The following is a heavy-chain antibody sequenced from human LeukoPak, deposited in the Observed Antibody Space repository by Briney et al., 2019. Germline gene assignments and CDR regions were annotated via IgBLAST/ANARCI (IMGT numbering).Heavy chain of an antibody. J-gene: IGHJ4*02. CDR3: AKDPSIVPYYFDY. CDR1: GFTFSSYG. D-gene: IGHD2-21*01. Sequence: GGSLRLSCAASGFTFSSYGMHWVRQAPGKGLEWVAFIRYDGSNKYYADSVKGRFTISRDNSKNTLYLQMNSLRAEDTAVYYCAKDPSIVPYYFDYWGQGTLVTVSS. V-gene: IGHV3-30*02. CDR2: IRYDGSNK.